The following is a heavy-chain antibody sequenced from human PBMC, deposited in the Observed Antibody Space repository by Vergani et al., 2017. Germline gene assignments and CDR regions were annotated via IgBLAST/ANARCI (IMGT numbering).Heavy chain of an antibody. J-gene: IGHJ4*02. CDR1: GFTFSSYA. V-gene: IGHV3-48*03. Sequence: EVQLLESGGGLVQPGGSLRLSCAASGFTFSSYAMSWVRQAPGKGLEWVSYISSSGSTIYYADSVKGRFTISRDNAKNSLYLQMNSLRAEDTAVYYCARFVEMASDYWGQGTLVTVSS. CDR2: ISSSGSTI. D-gene: IGHD5-24*01. CDR3: ARFVEMASDY.